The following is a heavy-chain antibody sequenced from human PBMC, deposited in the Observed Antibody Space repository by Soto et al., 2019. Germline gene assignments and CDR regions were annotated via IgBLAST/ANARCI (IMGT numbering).Heavy chain of an antibody. CDR3: DRDRGPELGIDY. J-gene: IGHJ4*02. CDR2: IYYSGST. D-gene: IGHD1-26*01. CDR1: GGSISSYY. Sequence: SETLSLTCTVSGGSISSYYWSWIRQPPGKGLEWIGYIYYSGSTNYNPSLKSRVTISVDTSKNQFSLKLSSVTAADTAVYYCDRDRGPELGIDYWGQGALVTVSS. V-gene: IGHV4-59*01.